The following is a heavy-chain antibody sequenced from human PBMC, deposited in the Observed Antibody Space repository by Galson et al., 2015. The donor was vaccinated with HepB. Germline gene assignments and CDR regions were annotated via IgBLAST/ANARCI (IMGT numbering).Heavy chain of an antibody. CDR3: ARIPTPPVSYYDYVWGSYRSYYGMDV. CDR1: GFTFSSYW. J-gene: IGHJ6*02. CDR2: IKQDGSEK. Sequence: SLRLSCAASGFTFSSYWMSWVRQAPGKGLEWVANIKQDGSEKYYVDSVKGRFTISRDNAKNSLYLQMNSLRAEDTAVYYCARIPTPPVSYYDYVWGSYRSYYGMDVWGQGTTVTVSS. D-gene: IGHD3-16*02. V-gene: IGHV3-7*01.